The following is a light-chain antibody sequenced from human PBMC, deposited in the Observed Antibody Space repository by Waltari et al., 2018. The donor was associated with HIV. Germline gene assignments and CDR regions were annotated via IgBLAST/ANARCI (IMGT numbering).Light chain of an antibody. V-gene: IGLV1-40*01. J-gene: IGLJ3*02. CDR3: QSYDSSLGGRV. CDR2: SNR. CDR1: SIVAGYD. Sequence: QSVLTQPPSVSGAPGQRVTISCTGRSIVAGYDVHWFQQFPGTAPKLLIYSNRYRPSGVPYRFSGSNSGNSASRAITGLQAEDEATYYGQSYDSSLGGRVFGGGTNVTVL.